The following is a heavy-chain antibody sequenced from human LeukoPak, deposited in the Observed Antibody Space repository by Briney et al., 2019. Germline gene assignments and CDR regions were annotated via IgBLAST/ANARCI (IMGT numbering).Heavy chain of an antibody. CDR3: ARGSYGDYYFDY. D-gene: IGHD4-17*01. CDR1: GGTFSSYA. V-gene: IGHV1-69*05. J-gene: IGHJ4*02. CDR2: IIPIFGTA. Sequence: SVKVSCKASGGTFSSYAISWVLQAPRQGLEWMGRIIPIFGTANYAQKFQGRVTITTDESTSTAYMELSSLRSEDTAVYYCARGSYGDYYFDYWGQGTLVTVSS.